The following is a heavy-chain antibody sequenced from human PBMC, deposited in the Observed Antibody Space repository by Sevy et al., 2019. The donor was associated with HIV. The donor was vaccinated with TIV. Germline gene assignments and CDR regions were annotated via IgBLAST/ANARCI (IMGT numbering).Heavy chain of an antibody. D-gene: IGHD6-6*01. J-gene: IGHJ2*01. Sequence: SETLSLTCTVSGGSISSYYWTWIRQPPGKGLEWIGNIYYRGSTNYNPSLKSRVTISVDTSKNRFSLKLSSVTAADTAVYYCATSIAARIYWSFDLWGRGALVTVSS. CDR1: GGSISSYY. CDR2: IYYRGST. CDR3: ATSIAARIYWSFDL. V-gene: IGHV4-59*01.